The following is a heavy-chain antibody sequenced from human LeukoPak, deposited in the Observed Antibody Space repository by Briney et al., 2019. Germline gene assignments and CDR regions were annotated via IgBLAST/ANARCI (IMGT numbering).Heavy chain of an antibody. CDR3: ARGAYDFWSGYHQIDY. CDR1: GGSISSSSYY. Sequence: SETLSLTCTVSGGSISSSSYYWGWLRQPPGTGLEWIGSIYYSGSTYYNPSLKSRVTISVDTSKNQFSLKLSSVTAADTAVYYCARGAYDFWSGYHQIDYWGQGTLVTVSS. V-gene: IGHV4-39*01. J-gene: IGHJ4*02. CDR2: IYYSGST. D-gene: IGHD3-3*01.